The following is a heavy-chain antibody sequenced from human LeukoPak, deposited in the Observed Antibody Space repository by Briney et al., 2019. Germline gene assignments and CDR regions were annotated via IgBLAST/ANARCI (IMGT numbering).Heavy chain of an antibody. V-gene: IGHV1-8*01. CDR1: GYTFNSYD. CDR3: ARSAVTTPITFDY. Sequence: ASVKVSCKASGYTFNSYDIHWVRQATGQGLEWMGWMNPDSANTGYAQKFQGRVTITADKSTSTAYMELSSLRSEDTAVYYCARSAVTTPITFDYWGQGTLVTVSS. CDR2: MNPDSANT. D-gene: IGHD4-17*01. J-gene: IGHJ4*02.